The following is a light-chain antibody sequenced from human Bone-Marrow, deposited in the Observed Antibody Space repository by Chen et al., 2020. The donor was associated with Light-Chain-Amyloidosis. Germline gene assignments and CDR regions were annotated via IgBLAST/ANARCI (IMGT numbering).Light chain of an antibody. CDR3: QQSSTFPLT. V-gene: IGKV1-12*01. CDR1: QAISTW. Sequence: DIQMTQSPSSVSASVGDSVSITCRASQAISTWIAWYQQKPGKAPRLLIYGASTLESGVPSRFSGSGSGTDFSFTISNLQPEDYATYFCQQSSTFPLTFGGGTKVEN. CDR2: GAS. J-gene: IGKJ4*01.